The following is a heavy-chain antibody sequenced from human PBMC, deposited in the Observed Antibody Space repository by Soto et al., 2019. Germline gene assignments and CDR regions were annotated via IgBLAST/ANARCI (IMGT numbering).Heavy chain of an antibody. V-gene: IGHV1-18*01. D-gene: IGHD5-12*01. CDR3: AGGDGYNFGYYGMDG. CDR1: GYTFTSYG. Sequence: ASVKVSCKASGYTFTSYGISWVRQAPGQGLEWMGWISAYNGNTNYAQKLQGRVTMTTDTSTSTVYMELSSLRSEDTAVYYCAGGDGYNFGYYGMDGWGQGTTVTVSS. CDR2: ISAYNGNT. J-gene: IGHJ6*02.